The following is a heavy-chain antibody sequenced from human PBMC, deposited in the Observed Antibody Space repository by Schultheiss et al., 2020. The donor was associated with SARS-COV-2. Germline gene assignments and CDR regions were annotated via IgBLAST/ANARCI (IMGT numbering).Heavy chain of an antibody. D-gene: IGHD4/OR15-4a*01. Sequence: SETLSLTCAVYGGSFNGYYWSWIRQPPGKGLEWIGYIYYSGSTNYNPSLKSRVTISVDTSKNQFSLKLSSVTAADTAVYYCARGEGASNWFDPWGQGTLVTVSS. CDR1: GGSFNGYY. CDR2: IYYSGST. J-gene: IGHJ5*02. V-gene: IGHV4-59*01. CDR3: ARGEGASNWFDP.